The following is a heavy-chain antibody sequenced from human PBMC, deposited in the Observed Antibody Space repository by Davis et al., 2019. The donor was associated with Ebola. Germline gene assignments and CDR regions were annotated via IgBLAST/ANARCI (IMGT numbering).Heavy chain of an antibody. V-gene: IGHV4-39*01. CDR1: GGSISSSSYY. J-gene: IGHJ5*02. Sequence: SETLSLTCTVSGGSISSSSYYWGWIRQPPGKGLEWIGSSYYSGSTYYNPSLKSRVTISVDTSKNQFSLKLSSVTAADTAVYYCARQGGYYYGQNRFDPWGQGTLVTVSS. CDR2: SYYSGST. D-gene: IGHD3-10*01. CDR3: ARQGGYYYGQNRFDP.